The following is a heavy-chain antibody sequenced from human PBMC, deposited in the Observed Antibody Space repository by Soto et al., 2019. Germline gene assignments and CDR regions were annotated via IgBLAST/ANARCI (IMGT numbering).Heavy chain of an antibody. D-gene: IGHD6-13*01. CDR1: GFTVSSNY. CDR3: ARDRTPIAAAGTATYYYYYMDV. Sequence: GGSLRLSCAASGFTVSSNYMSWVRQAPGKGLEWVSVIYSGGSTYYAESVKGRFTISRHNSKNTLYLQMNSLRAEDTAVYYCARDRTPIAAAGTATYYYYYMDVWGKGTTVTVSS. CDR2: IYSGGST. V-gene: IGHV3-53*04. J-gene: IGHJ6*03.